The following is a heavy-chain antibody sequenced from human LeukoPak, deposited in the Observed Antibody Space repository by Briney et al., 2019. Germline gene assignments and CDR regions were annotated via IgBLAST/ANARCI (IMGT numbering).Heavy chain of an antibody. J-gene: IGHJ4*02. V-gene: IGHV3-48*03. CDR1: GFTFSSYD. CDR3: ARYSSSWHYYFDY. CDR2: ISSSGNTI. D-gene: IGHD6-13*01. Sequence: GGSLRLSCAASGFTFSSYDMNWVRQAPGRGLEWDSYISSSGNTIYYTDSVKGRFTISRDNAQSSLYLQMNSLRAEDTAVYYCARYSSSWHYYFDYWGQGTLVTVSS.